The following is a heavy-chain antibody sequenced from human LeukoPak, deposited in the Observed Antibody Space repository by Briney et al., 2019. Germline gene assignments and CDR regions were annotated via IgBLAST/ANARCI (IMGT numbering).Heavy chain of an antibody. D-gene: IGHD2-15*01. J-gene: IGHJ4*02. Sequence: SETLSLTCTVSGDSISTYYWTWIRQPPGKGLEWIGYIYYSESTNYNPSLKSRVTISVDTSKNQFSLRLSSVTAADTAVYYCARGARYCSGGTCLDYWGQGTLASVSS. CDR2: IYYSEST. CDR3: ARGARYCSGGTCLDY. CDR1: GDSISTYY. V-gene: IGHV4-59*01.